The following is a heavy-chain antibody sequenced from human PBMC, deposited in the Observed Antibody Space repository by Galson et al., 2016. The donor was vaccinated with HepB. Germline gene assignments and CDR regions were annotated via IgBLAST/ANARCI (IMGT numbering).Heavy chain of an antibody. CDR1: GFTFSSYW. J-gene: IGHJ3*02. D-gene: IGHD2/OR15-2a*01. V-gene: IGHV3-7*03. CDR3: ARDESPEAGIYFDALDS. Sequence: SLRLSCAASGFTFSSYWMTWVRQAPGKGLEWVANINQDGSKKYDVDSVKGRFTISRDNAKNSVYLQMNSLRAEDTAVYYCARDESPEAGIYFDALDSWGQGKMVTVSS. CDR2: INQDGSKK.